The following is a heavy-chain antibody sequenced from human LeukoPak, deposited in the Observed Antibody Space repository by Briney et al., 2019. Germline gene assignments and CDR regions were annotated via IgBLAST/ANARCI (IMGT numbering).Heavy chain of an antibody. CDR3: AKARIAVAVREDLDC. D-gene: IGHD6-19*01. V-gene: IGHV3-30*02. CDR2: IRYDGSNK. Sequence: PGGSLRLSCAASGFTFSSYGMHWVRQAPGKGLEWVAFIRYDGSNKYYADSVKGRFTISRDNSKNTLYLQMNSLRAEDTAVYYCAKARIAVAVREDLDCWGQGTLVTVSS. CDR1: GFTFSSYG. J-gene: IGHJ4*02.